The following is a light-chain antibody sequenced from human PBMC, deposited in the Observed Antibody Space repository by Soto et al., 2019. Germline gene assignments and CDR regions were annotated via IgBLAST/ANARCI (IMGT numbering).Light chain of an antibody. CDR1: QSVSSN. J-gene: IGKJ5*01. CDR3: QQYNQWPPIT. V-gene: IGKV3-15*01. CDR2: GAS. Sequence: IVMTQSPATLSVSPGERATLSCRASQSVSSNLAWYQQKPGQAPRLLISGASTRATGIPARFSGSGSGTEFTLTITSLQSEDFAIYYCQQYNQWPPITFGQGTRLEIK.